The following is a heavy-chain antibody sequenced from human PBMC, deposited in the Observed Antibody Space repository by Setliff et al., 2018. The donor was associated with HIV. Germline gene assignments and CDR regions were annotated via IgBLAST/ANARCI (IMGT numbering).Heavy chain of an antibody. D-gene: IGHD5-18*01. V-gene: IGHV3-21*06. CDR3: AREVYRYDDGSESMDV. CDR1: GFTFFDYA. J-gene: IGHJ6*03. Sequence: PGGSLRLSCAASGFTFFDYALNWVRQAPGKGLEWVSSISGSSGYEYYADSVKGRFTISRDSAKNSLYLQTSSLRAEDTAVYYCAREVYRYDDGSESMDVWGKGTTVTVSS. CDR2: ISGSSGYE.